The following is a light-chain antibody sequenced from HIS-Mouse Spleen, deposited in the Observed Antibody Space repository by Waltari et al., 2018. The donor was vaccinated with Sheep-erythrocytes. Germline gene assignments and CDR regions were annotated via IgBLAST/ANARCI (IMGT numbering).Light chain of an antibody. Sequence: QSALTQPRSVSGSPGQSVTISCTGTSSDVGGYNYVSWYQQHPGKAPKLTLYDVSKRPSGVPDRFSGSKSGNTASLSISGLQAEDEADYYCCSYAGSYNHVFATGTKVTVL. V-gene: IGLV2-11*01. CDR2: DVS. CDR1: SSDVGGYNY. J-gene: IGLJ1*01. CDR3: CSYAGSYNHV.